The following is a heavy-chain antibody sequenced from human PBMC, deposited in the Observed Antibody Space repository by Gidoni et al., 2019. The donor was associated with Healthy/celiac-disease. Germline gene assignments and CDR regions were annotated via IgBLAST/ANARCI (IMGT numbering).Heavy chain of an antibody. V-gene: IGHV4-30-4*01. CDR3: ASGLTIFGVVTPFDY. D-gene: IGHD3-3*01. CDR2: TYYSGST. Sequence: QVQLQESGPGLVKPSQTLSLTCTVSGGSISSGDYYWSWIRQPPGQGLEWIGYTYYSGSTDYNPSLKSRVTISVDTSKNQFSLKLSSVTAADTAVYYCASGLTIFGVVTPFDYWGQGTLVTVSS. J-gene: IGHJ4*02. CDR1: GGSISSGDYY.